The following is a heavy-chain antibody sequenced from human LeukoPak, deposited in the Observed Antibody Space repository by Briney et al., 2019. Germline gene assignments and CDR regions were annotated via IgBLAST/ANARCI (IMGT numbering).Heavy chain of an antibody. CDR2: IYYSGST. D-gene: IGHD7-27*01. J-gene: IGHJ2*01. V-gene: IGHV4-31*03. CDR3: ARDMGTWYFDL. CDR1: GGSISSGGYH. Sequence: PSETLSLTCSVSGGSISSGGYHWSWIRQHPGKGLEWIGYIYYSGSTDYNPSLKSRVTISVDTSKNQFSLKLSSVTAADTAVYYCARDMGTWYFDLWGRGTLVTVSS.